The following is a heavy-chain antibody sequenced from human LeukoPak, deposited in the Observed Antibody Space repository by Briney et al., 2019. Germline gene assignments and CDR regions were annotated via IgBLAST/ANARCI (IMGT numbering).Heavy chain of an antibody. CDR1: GFTFSNYW. Sequence: GGSLRLSCAASGFTFSNYWMTWFRQTPGKGLEWVGNIKPDGSEKYYVDSVKGRFTISRDNAKNSLFLQMNSLRVEDTAIYYCARDYVWGSSESDYWGQGTLVTVSS. CDR2: IKPDGSEK. CDR3: ARDYVWGSSESDY. D-gene: IGHD7-27*01. J-gene: IGHJ4*02. V-gene: IGHV3-7*01.